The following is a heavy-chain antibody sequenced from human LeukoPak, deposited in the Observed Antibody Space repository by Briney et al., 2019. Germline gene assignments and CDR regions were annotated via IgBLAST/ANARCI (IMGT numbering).Heavy chain of an antibody. J-gene: IGHJ6*03. CDR1: GYTFTDDY. Sequence: ASVKVSCKASGYTFTDDYIHWVRQAPGQGLEWMGWINVNSGGTNYAQKFYARVTMTRDTSISTAYMELSSLRSDDTAVYYCARGVAGVYFYYYMDVWGKGTTVTVSS. V-gene: IGHV1-2*02. D-gene: IGHD1-14*01. CDR2: INVNSGGT. CDR3: ARGVAGVYFYYYMDV.